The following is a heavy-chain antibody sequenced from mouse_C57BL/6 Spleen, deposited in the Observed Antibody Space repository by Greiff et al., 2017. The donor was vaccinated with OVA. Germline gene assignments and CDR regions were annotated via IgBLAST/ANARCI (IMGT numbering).Heavy chain of an antibody. CDR3: TRDLGNYAFDY. J-gene: IGHJ2*01. Sequence: DVKLVESGAGLVKPGGSLKLSCAASGFTFSSYAMSWVRQTPEKRLEWVAYISSGGDYIYYADTVKGRFTISRDNARNTLYLQMSSLKSEDTAMYYCTRDLGNYAFDYWGQGTTLTVSS. V-gene: IGHV5-9-1*02. CDR1: GFTFSSYA. D-gene: IGHD2-1*01. CDR2: ISSGGDYI.